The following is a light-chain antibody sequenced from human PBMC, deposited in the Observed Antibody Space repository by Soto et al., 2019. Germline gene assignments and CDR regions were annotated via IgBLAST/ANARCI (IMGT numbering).Light chain of an antibody. Sequence: QSVVTQPPSASGTPGQRVTISCSGSYSNVGSNTVCWFKHLPGTAPKLLIYSDYQRPSGVPDRFSGSKSGASASLAISGLQSADEGDYYCAVWDVSLTAWVFGGGTKLTVL. V-gene: IGLV1-44*01. J-gene: IGLJ3*02. CDR2: SDY. CDR3: AVWDVSLTAWV. CDR1: YSNVGSNT.